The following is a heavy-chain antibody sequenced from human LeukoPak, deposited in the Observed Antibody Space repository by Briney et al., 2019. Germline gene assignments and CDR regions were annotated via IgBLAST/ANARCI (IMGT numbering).Heavy chain of an antibody. Sequence: ASVKVSCKASGYTFTSYGISWVRQAPGQGLEWMGWISAYNGNTNYAQKLQGRVTMTTDTSTSTAYMELRSLRSDDTAVYYCARAQDRSITIFGVVADYWDQGTLVTVSS. CDR2: ISAYNGNT. CDR1: GYTFTSYG. D-gene: IGHD3-3*01. CDR3: ARAQDRSITIFGVVADY. J-gene: IGHJ4*02. V-gene: IGHV1-18*01.